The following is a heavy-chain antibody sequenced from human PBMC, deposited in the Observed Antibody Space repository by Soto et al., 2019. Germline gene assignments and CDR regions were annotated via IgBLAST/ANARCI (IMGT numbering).Heavy chain of an antibody. J-gene: IGHJ4*02. Sequence: GGSLRLSCAASGFTFSSYGMHWVRQAPGKGLERVAVIWYDGSNKYYADSVKGRFTISRDNSKNTLYLQMNSLRAEDTAVYYCARDSALYCGGDCYVGTFDYWGQGTLVTVSS. D-gene: IGHD2-21*02. CDR2: IWYDGSNK. V-gene: IGHV3-33*01. CDR3: ARDSALYCGGDCYVGTFDY. CDR1: GFTFSSYG.